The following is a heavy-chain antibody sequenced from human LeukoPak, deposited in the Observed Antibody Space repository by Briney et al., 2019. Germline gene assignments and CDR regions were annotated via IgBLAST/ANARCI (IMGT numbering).Heavy chain of an antibody. CDR2: IHYSGST. Sequence: PSETLSLTCTVSGGSISSYYWSWIRQPPGKGLEWIGYIHYSGSTNYNPSLKSRVTISVDTSKNQFSLKLSSVTAADTAVYFCARTVPWFGQLSNYFDYWGQGALVTVSS. D-gene: IGHD3-10*01. V-gene: IGHV4-59*01. CDR1: GGSISSYY. CDR3: ARTVPWFGQLSNYFDY. J-gene: IGHJ4*02.